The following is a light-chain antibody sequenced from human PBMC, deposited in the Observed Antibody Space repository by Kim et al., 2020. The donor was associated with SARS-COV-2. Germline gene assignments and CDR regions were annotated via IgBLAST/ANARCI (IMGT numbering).Light chain of an antibody. Sequence: RVTISCTGGSSNIGAGYDLHWYQQLPGTAPKLLIYGNINRPSGVPDRFSGSKSGTSASLAITGLQAEDEADYYCQSYDSSLSGYVFGTGTKVTVL. V-gene: IGLV1-40*01. CDR3: QSYDSSLSGYV. CDR1: SSNIGAGYD. CDR2: GNI. J-gene: IGLJ1*01.